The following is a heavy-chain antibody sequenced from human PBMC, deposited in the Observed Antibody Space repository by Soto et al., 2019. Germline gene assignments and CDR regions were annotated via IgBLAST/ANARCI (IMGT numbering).Heavy chain of an antibody. D-gene: IGHD5-18*01. J-gene: IGHJ5*02. V-gene: IGHV3-23*01. CDR1: GFTFSSYA. Sequence: EVQLLESGGGLVQPGGSLRLSCAASGFTFSSYAMSWVRQAPGKGLEWVSAISGSGGSTYYADSVKGRFTISRDNSKNTLYLQMNSLRAEDTAVYYCALGWKDSYGSDWFDPWGQGTLVTVSS. CDR2: ISGSGGST. CDR3: ALGWKDSYGSDWFDP.